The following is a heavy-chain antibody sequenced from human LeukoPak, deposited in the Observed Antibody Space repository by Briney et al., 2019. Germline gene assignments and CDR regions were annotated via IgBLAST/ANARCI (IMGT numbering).Heavy chain of an antibody. V-gene: IGHV3-11*04. J-gene: IGHJ4*02. CDR2: ISSSGSSI. CDR1: GFTFSDYY. D-gene: IGHD3-10*01. Sequence: GGSLRLSCAASGFTFSDYYMTWIRQAPGKGLEWVSYISSSGSSIYYAESVKGRFTISRDNAKNSLYLQMNSLRAEDTAVYYRARADYGSGSYYVDYWGQGTLVTVSS. CDR3: ARADYGSGSYYVDY.